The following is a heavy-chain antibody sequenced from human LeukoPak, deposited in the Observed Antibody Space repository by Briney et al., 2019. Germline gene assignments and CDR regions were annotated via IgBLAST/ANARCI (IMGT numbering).Heavy chain of an antibody. CDR1: GFTFSSYA. CDR3: AKRAVAGTSGYYFDY. V-gene: IGHV3-23*01. J-gene: IGHJ4*02. CDR2: ISGSGGST. Sequence: GGSLRLSCAASGFTFSSYAMSWVRQAPGKGLEWVSAISGSGGSTYYADSVKGRFTISRDNSKNTLYLQMSSLRAEDTAVYYCAKRAVAGTSGYYFDYWGQGTLVTVSS. D-gene: IGHD6-19*01.